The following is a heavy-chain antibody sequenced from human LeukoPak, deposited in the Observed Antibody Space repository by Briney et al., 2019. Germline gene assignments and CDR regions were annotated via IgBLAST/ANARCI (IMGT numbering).Heavy chain of an antibody. Sequence: GGSLRLSCAASGFTFSDYYMSWIRQAPGKGPEWVSYISSSSSYTNYADSVKGRFTISRDNAKNSLYLQMNSLRAEDTAVYYCAREDSNAFDIWGQGTMVTVSS. D-gene: IGHD6-13*01. V-gene: IGHV3-11*06. CDR1: GFTFSDYY. CDR2: ISSSSSYT. J-gene: IGHJ3*02. CDR3: AREDSNAFDI.